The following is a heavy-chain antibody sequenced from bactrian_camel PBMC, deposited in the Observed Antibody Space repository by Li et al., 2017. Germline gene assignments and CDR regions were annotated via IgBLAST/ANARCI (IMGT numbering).Heavy chain of an antibody. Sequence: HVQLVESGGGSVQAGGSLRLSCEGTGYDKPNYCMGWYRQAPGKEREFVSRVGGDGETTYVDSVKGRFTISKDNAQNTLYLQMNNLKLEDTAMYYSAADRSPRACTYCRGKDCSGLGWWGQGTQVTVS. CDR2: VGGDGET. J-gene: IGHJ6*01. CDR1: GYDKPNYC. D-gene: IGHD3*01. CDR3: AADRSPRACTYCRGKDCSGLGW. V-gene: IGHV3S60*01.